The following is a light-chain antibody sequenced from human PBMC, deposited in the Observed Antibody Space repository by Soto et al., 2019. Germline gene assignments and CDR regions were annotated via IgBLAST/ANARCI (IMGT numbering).Light chain of an antibody. CDR3: QQYDTYPRT. CDR2: KAS. J-gene: IGKJ1*01. V-gene: IGKV1-5*03. CDR1: QRISSW. Sequence: DIQMTQSPSTLSASVGDTVTITCRASQRISSWLAWYQQKPGKAPKLLIYKASSLESGVPSRFSGSESGTEFTLTISSLQPDDFATYFCQQYDTYPRTFGQGTKVEIK.